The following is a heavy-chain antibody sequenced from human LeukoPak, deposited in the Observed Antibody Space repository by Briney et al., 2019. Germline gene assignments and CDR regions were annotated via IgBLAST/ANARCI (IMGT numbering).Heavy chain of an antibody. V-gene: IGHV3-15*01. D-gene: IGHD3-10*01. Sequence: GGSLRLSCAASGFTFSNAWMSWVRQAPGKGLEWGGRIKSKTDGGTTDYAAPVKGRFTISRDDSKNTLYLQMNSLKTEDTAVYYCTRDPDYYGAPDVWGQGTTVTVSS. CDR1: GFTFSNAW. CDR2: IKSKTDGGTT. CDR3: TRDPDYYGAPDV. J-gene: IGHJ6*02.